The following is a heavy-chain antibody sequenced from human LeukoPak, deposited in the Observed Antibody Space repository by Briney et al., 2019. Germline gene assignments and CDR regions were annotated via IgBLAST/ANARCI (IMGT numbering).Heavy chain of an antibody. CDR2: ISSSSSYI. V-gene: IGHV3-21*01. Sequence: PGGSLRLSCAASGFTFSSYSMNWVRQAPGKGLEWVSSISSSSSYIYYADSVKGRFTISRDNVKNSLYLQMNSLRAEDTAVYYCSYYDSSGARSFDYWGQGTLVTVSS. CDR3: SYYDSSGARSFDY. J-gene: IGHJ4*02. CDR1: GFTFSSYS. D-gene: IGHD3-22*01.